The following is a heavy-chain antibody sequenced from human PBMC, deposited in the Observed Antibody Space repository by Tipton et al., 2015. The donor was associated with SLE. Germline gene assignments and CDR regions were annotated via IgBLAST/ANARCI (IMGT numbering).Heavy chain of an antibody. Sequence: TLSLTCTVSGGSISSHYWSWIRQPPGKGLEWIGYIYYSGSTNYNPPPKSRVTISVDTSKNQFSLKLSSVTAADTAVYYCARDWSSGWYNWFDPWGQGTLVTVSS. D-gene: IGHD6-19*01. V-gene: IGHV4-59*11. CDR3: ARDWSSGWYNWFDP. J-gene: IGHJ5*02. CDR1: GGSISSHY. CDR2: IYYSGST.